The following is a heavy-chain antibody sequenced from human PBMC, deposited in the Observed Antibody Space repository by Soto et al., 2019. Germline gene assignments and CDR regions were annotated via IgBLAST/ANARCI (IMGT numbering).Heavy chain of an antibody. J-gene: IGHJ6*02. Sequence: QITLKESGPTLVKPTQTLTLTRTFSGFTFSSRGVGVTWIRQPPGKALEWLTLIYWNDDKYYSPSLKSRLTVNKDTSKNQVVLTMTNMDPVDTATYYCAHFDIVTVPTQIMDVWGQGTTVTVSS. V-gene: IGHV2-5*01. CDR2: IYWNDDK. CDR1: GFTFSSRGVG. CDR3: AHFDIVTVPTQIMDV. D-gene: IGHD3-9*01.